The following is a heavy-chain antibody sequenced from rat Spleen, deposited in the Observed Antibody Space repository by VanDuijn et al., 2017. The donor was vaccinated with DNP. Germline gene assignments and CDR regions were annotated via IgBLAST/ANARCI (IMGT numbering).Heavy chain of an antibody. Sequence: EVQLVESGGGLVQPGRSLKLSCAASGFTFSNYGMAWVRQAPTKGLEWVATISYDGSSTYYRDSVKGRFTISRDNAKSTLYLQMDSLRSEDTATYYCARRGGILRIITTYFDYWGQGTLVTVSS. D-gene: IGHD1-6*01. CDR3: ARRGGILRIITTYFDY. J-gene: IGHJ3*01. CDR1: GFTFSNYG. CDR2: ISYDGSST. V-gene: IGHV5-29*01.